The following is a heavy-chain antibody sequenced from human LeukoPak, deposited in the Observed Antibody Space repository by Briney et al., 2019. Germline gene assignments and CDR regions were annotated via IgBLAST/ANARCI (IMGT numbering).Heavy chain of an antibody. CDR3: ARHADSGFGEFAFDY. CDR1: GGSISSSSYY. V-gene: IGHV4-39*01. CDR2: IYYSGST. D-gene: IGHD3-10*01. J-gene: IGHJ4*02. Sequence: SETLSLTCTVSGGSISSSSYYWGWIRQPPGKGLEWIGSIYYSGSTYYNPSLKSRVTISVDTSKNQFSLKLTSVTAADTAVYYCARHADSGFGEFAFDYWGQGTLVTVSS.